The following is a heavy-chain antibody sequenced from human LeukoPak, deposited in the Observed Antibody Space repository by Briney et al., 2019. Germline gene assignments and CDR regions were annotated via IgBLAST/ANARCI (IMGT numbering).Heavy chain of an antibody. D-gene: IGHD3-10*01. V-gene: IGHV3-21*01. CDR3: ARDRSKVWFGESLYPLDY. CDR2: ISSSSSYI. J-gene: IGHJ4*02. CDR1: GFTFSSYS. Sequence: PGGSLRLSCAASGFTFSSYSMNWVRQAPGKGLEWVSSISSSSSYIYYADSVKGRFTISRDNAKNSLYLQMNSLRAEDTAVYYCARDRSKVWFGESLYPLDYWGQGTLVTVSS.